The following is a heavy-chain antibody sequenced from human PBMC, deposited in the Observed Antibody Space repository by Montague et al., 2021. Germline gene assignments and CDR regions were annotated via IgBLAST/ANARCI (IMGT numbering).Heavy chain of an antibody. D-gene: IGHD2-15*01. J-gene: IGHJ5*02. CDR1: GGSISSASYY. V-gene: IGHV4-39*01. CDR3: ARSLYCRGGSCYSGFDP. Sequence: SETLSLTCTVSGGSISSASYYWGWIRQPPGKGLKFIGVIYYNGTTYHNPSLKSRVTVSMDTSKNQFSLKLSSVTAADTAAYYCARSLYCRGGSCYSGFDPWGQGTLVTASS. CDR2: IYYNGTT.